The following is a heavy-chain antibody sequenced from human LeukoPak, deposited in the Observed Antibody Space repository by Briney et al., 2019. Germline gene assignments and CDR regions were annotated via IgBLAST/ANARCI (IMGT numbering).Heavy chain of an antibody. CDR2: IYTSGST. V-gene: IGHV4-4*07. CDR3: ARDSNLRCYWGWCAFDI. CDR1: GGSISSYY. Sequence: SETLSLTCTVSGGSISSYYWSWIRQPAGKGLEWIGRIYTSGSTNYNPSLKSRVTMSVDTSKNQFSLKLSSVTAADTAVYYCARDSNLRCYWGWCAFDIWGQGTMVTVSS. D-gene: IGHD2-15*01. J-gene: IGHJ3*02.